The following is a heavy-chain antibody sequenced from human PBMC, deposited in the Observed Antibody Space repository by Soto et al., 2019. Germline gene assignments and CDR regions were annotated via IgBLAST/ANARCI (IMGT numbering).Heavy chain of an antibody. D-gene: IGHD3-22*01. CDR2: IYYSGST. V-gene: IGHV4-30-4*01. Sequence: SETLSLTCAVSGGSISSGDYYWSWIRQPPGKGLEWIGYIYYSGSTYYNPSLKSRVTISVDTSKNQFSLKLSSVTAADTAVYYCARAIPGYYDSSGYVPWFDPWGQGTLVTVSS. J-gene: IGHJ5*02. CDR3: ARAIPGYYDSSGYVPWFDP. CDR1: GGSISSGDYY.